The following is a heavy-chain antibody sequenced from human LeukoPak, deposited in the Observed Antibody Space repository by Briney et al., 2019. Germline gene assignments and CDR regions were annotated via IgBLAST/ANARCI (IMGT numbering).Heavy chain of an antibody. CDR1: GFTFSSYE. V-gene: IGHV3-7*01. CDR2: IKQDGSEK. Sequence: GGSLRRSCAASGFTFSSYEMNWVRQAPGKGLEWVANIKQDGSEKYYVDSVKGRFTISRDNAKNSLYLQMNSLRAEDTAVYYCAREAQGYYYYSSGYYSDYWGQGTLVTVSS. CDR3: AREAQGYYYYSSGYYSDY. J-gene: IGHJ4*02. D-gene: IGHD3-22*01.